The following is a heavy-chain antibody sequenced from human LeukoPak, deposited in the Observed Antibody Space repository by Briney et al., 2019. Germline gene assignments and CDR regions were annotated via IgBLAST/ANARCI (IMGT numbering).Heavy chain of an antibody. Sequence: SETLSLTCTVSGGSISSSNYYWGWIRQPPRKGLEWIGSIYYSGSTYYNPSLKSRVTISLDMSKNQFFLKLSSVTAADTAVYYCARVVGYSSGWYYFDYWGQGTLVTVSS. CDR2: IYYSGST. J-gene: IGHJ4*02. CDR3: ARVVGYSSGWYYFDY. CDR1: GGSISSSNYY. V-gene: IGHV4-39*07. D-gene: IGHD6-19*01.